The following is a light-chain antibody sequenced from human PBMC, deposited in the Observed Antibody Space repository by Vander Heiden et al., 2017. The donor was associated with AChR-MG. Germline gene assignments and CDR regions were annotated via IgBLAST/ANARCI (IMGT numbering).Light chain of an antibody. J-gene: IGKJ1*01. CDR1: QSLLPSDVNTY. V-gene: IGKV2D-29*01. CDR2: GAS. Sequence: DLVLTPTPLSLSVTPRQPASVSCKSSQSLLPSDVNTYLYWYQQKPGQPPRLLIYGASNRFSGVPDRFSGSGSGTEFTLKISRVEAEDVGVYYCMQSIQLPWTFGQGTKVEIK. CDR3: MQSIQLPWT.